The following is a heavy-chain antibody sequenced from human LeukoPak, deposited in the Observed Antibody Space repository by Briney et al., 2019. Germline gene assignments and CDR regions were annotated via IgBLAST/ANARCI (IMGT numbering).Heavy chain of an antibody. CDR1: GFTFSDSY. Sequence: PGGSLRLSCVASGFTFSDSYMTWIRQAPGKGLEWVSGINWNGGSTGYADSVKGRFTISRDNAKNSLYLQMNSLRAEDTALYYCARGDSTAYYYDSSGFSLGYYYYMDVWGKGTTVTVSS. D-gene: IGHD3-22*01. J-gene: IGHJ6*03. CDR2: INWNGGST. V-gene: IGHV3-20*04. CDR3: ARGDSTAYYYDSSGFSLGYYYYMDV.